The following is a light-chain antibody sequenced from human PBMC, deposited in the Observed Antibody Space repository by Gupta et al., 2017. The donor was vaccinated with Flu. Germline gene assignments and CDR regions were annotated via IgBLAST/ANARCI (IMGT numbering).Light chain of an antibody. CDR1: SSDVGAYKY. J-gene: IGLJ3*02. CDR2: DGT. Sequence: SITISCTGTSSDVGAYKYVSWYQQHPGKVPNLIIYDGTNRPSGVSDRFSGSKSGNTASLTISGLQAEDEAEYYCNSYASSSSVVFGGGTKLTVL. V-gene: IGLV2-14*03. CDR3: NSYASSSSVV.